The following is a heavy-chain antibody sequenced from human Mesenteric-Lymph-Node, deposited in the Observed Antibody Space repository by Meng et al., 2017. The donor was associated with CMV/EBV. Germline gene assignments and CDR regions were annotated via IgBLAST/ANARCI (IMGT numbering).Heavy chain of an antibody. J-gene: IGHJ4*02. D-gene: IGHD3-3*01. V-gene: IGHV3-21*01. CDR2: ISSSSSNT. CDR3: ARGSTYHFWSGDYKSTTLFDY. CDR1: GFTFSSYS. Sequence: GESLKISCVASGFTFSSYSMNWVRQAPGKGLEWVSSISSSSSNTYFADSLKGRFTISRDNAKNSLYLQMNSLRADDTAVYYCARGSTYHFWSGDYKSTTLFDYWGQGTLVTVSS.